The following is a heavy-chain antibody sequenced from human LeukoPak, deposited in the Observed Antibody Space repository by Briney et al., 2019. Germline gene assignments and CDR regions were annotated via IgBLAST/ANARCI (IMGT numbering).Heavy chain of an antibody. J-gene: IGHJ4*02. CDR2: IYYSGST. D-gene: IGHD3-22*01. CDR1: GGSISSSSYY. Sequence: PSETLSLTCTASGGSISSSSYYWGWIRQPPGKGLEWIGSIYYSGSTYYNPSLKSRVTISVDTSKNQFSLKLSSVTAADTAVYYCARHRPPYDSSGYLMATEYYFDYWGQGTLVTVSS. V-gene: IGHV4-39*01. CDR3: ARHRPPYDSSGYLMATEYYFDY.